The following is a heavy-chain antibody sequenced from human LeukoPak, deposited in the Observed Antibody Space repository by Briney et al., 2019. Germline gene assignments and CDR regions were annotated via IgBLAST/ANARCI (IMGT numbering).Heavy chain of an antibody. CDR3: AKDRVLAGG. CDR1: GFTFSSYA. V-gene: IGHV3-23*01. D-gene: IGHD2-8*01. CDR2: ISGSGGRP. J-gene: IGHJ4*02. Sequence: GGSLILSCAASGFTFSSYAMSCVRPAPGKGLELVYAISGSGGRPYYACSVKGRFTISRDNSKNTLYLQMNSLREEDTAVYYCAKDRVLAGGWGQGTLVTVSS.